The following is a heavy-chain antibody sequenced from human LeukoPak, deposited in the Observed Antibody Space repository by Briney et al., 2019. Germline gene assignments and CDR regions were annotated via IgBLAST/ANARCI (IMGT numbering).Heavy chain of an antibody. Sequence: ASVKVSCKASGYVFTGHYMYWVRQAPGQGLEWMGLINPNSGGTNYAHKFQGRVTMTRDTSINTAYMELTSLRSDDTAVYYCARVTRIAIFGTVNNYFDYWGQGTLVTVSS. J-gene: IGHJ4*02. D-gene: IGHD3-3*01. CDR1: GYVFTGHY. CDR3: ARVTRIAIFGTVNNYFDY. V-gene: IGHV1-2*02. CDR2: INPNSGGT.